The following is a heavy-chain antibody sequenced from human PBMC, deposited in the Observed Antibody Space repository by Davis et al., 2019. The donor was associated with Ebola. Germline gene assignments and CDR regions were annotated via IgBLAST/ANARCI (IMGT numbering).Heavy chain of an antibody. CDR3: AGSTPGSSHLDF. CDR1: GYTFTSYD. J-gene: IGHJ4*02. V-gene: IGHV1-8*01. Sequence: ASVTVSCKASGYTFTSYDINWVRQATGRGLDWMGWMSPNNGDTGHVQKLQGRVTMTRDTSINLAFMELSSLKSEDTAVYYCAGSTPGSSHLDFWGQGTQVTVSS. CDR2: MSPNNGDT. D-gene: IGHD3-10*01.